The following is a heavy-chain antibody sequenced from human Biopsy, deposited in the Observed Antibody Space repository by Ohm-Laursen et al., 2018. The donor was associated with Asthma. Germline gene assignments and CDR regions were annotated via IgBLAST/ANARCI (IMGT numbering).Heavy chain of an antibody. D-gene: IGHD3-22*01. CDR3: ARAQDYYDSRGYYRSFDY. J-gene: IGHJ4*02. CDR2: IYYRGST. Sequence: TLSLTCTVSYGSITSGGYYWTWIRQHPRKGLEWVGFIYYRGSTYYNPSLKSRVSISIDTSKNQFSLKLSSVTAADTAVYYCARAQDYYDSRGYYRSFDYWGQGTLVTVSS. V-gene: IGHV4-31*03. CDR1: YGSITSGGYY.